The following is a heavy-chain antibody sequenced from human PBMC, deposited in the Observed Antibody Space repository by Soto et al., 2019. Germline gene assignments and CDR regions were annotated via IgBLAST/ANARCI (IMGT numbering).Heavy chain of an antibody. CDR2: INAGNGNT. V-gene: IGHV1-3*01. J-gene: IGHJ4*02. CDR1: GYTFTSYA. D-gene: IGHD3-22*01. Sequence: QVQLVQSGAEVKKPGASVKVSCKASGYTFTSYAMHWVRQAPGQRLEWMGWINAGNGNTKYSQKFQGRVTITRDTSASTAYMELSSLRSEDTAVYYCASAKGDYYYDSSGYYSTFDYWGQGTLVTVSS. CDR3: ASAKGDYYYDSSGYYSTFDY.